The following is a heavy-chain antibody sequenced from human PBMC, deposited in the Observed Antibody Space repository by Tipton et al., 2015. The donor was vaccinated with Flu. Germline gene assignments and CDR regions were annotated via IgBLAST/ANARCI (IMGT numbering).Heavy chain of an antibody. CDR2: IIPIFGTA. Sequence: QLVQSGAEVKKPGSSVKVSCKASGGTFSSYAISWVRQAPGQGLEWMGGIIPIFGTANYAQKFQGRVTITADESTSTAYMELSSLRSEDTAVYYCARGYCTNGVCYGDYYYYYMDVWGKGTTVTVSS. CDR1: GGTFSSYA. J-gene: IGHJ6*03. CDR3: ARGYCTNGVCYGDYYYYYMDV. V-gene: IGHV1-69*01. D-gene: IGHD2-8*01.